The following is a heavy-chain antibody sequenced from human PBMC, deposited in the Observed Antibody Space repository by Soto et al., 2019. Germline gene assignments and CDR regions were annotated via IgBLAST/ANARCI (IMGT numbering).Heavy chain of an antibody. Sequence: QVQLVESGGGVVQPGRSLRLSCAASGFTFSSYGMHWVRQAPGKGLEWVAVISYDGSNKYYADSVKGRFTISRDNSKNTLYLQMNSLRAEDTAVYYCAKDNDYGDYSRPYYYYYGMDVWGQGTTVTVSS. CDR1: GFTFSSYG. CDR2: ISYDGSNK. J-gene: IGHJ6*02. CDR3: AKDNDYGDYSRPYYYYYGMDV. D-gene: IGHD4-17*01. V-gene: IGHV3-30*18.